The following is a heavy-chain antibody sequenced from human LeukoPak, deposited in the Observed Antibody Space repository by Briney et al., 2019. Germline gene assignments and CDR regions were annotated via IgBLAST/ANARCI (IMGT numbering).Heavy chain of an antibody. V-gene: IGHV4-39*01. CDR3: ASHTSGSYRYYFDY. CDR1: GGSISTYY. Sequence: PSETLSLTCTVSGGSISTYYWGWIRQPPGKGLEWIGSFYYTGSTWYSPSLKSRVTISGDTSRNQFSLELSSVTAADTAMYYCASHTSGSYRYYFDYWGQGTLVTVSS. CDR2: FYYTGST. D-gene: IGHD1-26*01. J-gene: IGHJ4*02.